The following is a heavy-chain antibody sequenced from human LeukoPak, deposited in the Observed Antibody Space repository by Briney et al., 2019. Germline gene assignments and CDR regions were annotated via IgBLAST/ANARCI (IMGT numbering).Heavy chain of an antibody. CDR2: IIPIFGTA. J-gene: IGHJ5*02. Sequence: ASVKVSCKASGGTFSSYAMTWVRQAPGQGLEWMGGIIPIFGTANYAQKFQGRVTITTDESTNTAFMELSSLRSEDTAVYYCARGEITMLRGTPTNWFDPWGQGTLVTVSS. V-gene: IGHV1-69*05. D-gene: IGHD3-10*01. CDR3: ARGEITMLRGTPTNWFDP. CDR1: GGTFSSYA.